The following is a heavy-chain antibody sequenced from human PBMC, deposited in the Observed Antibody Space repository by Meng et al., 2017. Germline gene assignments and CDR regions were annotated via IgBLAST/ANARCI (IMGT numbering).Heavy chain of an antibody. Sequence: GESLKISCAASGFTFSGHAMTWVRQAPGKGLEWVSSISGSADSIYYADSVKGRFTISRDNSKNTLFLHMNSLRTGDTAVYYCARGLRIGPDYWGQGTLVTGYS. CDR3: ARGLRIGPDY. D-gene: IGHD3/OR15-3a*01. CDR2: ISGSADSI. J-gene: IGHJ4*02. CDR1: GFTFSGHA. V-gene: IGHV3-23*01.